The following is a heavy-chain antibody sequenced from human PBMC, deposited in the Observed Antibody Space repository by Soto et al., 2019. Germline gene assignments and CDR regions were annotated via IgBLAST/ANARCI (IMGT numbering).Heavy chain of an antibody. J-gene: IGHJ4*02. CDR2: IVVGSGNT. Sequence: GASVKVSCKASGFTFTSSAVQWVRQARGQRLEWIGWIVVGSGNTNYAQKLQGRVTMTTDTSTSTAYMELRSLRSDDTAVYYCARDWAAAGHFDYWGQGTLVTAPQ. CDR3: ARDWAAAGHFDY. V-gene: IGHV1-58*01. CDR1: GFTFTSSA. D-gene: IGHD6-13*01.